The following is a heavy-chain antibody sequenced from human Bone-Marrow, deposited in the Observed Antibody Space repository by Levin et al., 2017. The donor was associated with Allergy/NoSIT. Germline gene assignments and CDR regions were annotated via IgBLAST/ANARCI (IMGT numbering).Heavy chain of an antibody. Sequence: GESLKISCKASGYTFNGYFFHWVRQAPGQGLEWMGWINCNSGDTYLGEKFQGWVSLTRDTSISTAYMEMTRLKSDDTAVYYCVKTPGESGFYYGMDVWGQGTTVTVS. V-gene: IGHV1-2*04. J-gene: IGHJ6*02. CDR1: GYTFNGYF. CDR2: INCNSGDT. D-gene: IGHD4-17*01. CDR3: VKTPGESGFYYGMDV.